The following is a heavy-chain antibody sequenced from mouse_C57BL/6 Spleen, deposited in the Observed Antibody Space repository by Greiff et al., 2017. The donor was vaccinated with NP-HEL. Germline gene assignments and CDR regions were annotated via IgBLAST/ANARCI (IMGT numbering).Heavy chain of an antibody. D-gene: IGHD2-1*01. CDR3: TRGNLYYYAMDY. Sequence: QVQLQQSGAELVRPGASVTLSCKASGYTFTDYEMHWVKQTPVHGLEWIGAIDPETGGTAYNQKFKGKAILTADKSSSTAYMELRSLTSEDSAVYYCTRGNLYYYAMDYWGQGTSVTVSS. J-gene: IGHJ4*01. CDR1: GYTFTDYE. CDR2: IDPETGGT. V-gene: IGHV1-15*01.